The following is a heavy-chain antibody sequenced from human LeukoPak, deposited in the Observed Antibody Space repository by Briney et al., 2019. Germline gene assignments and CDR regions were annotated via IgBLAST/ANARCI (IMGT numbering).Heavy chain of an antibody. D-gene: IGHD2-21*01. CDR1: GGSISSYY. J-gene: IGHJ4*02. CDR3: ARGVVIAPQTFDY. V-gene: IGHV4-59*01. CDR2: IYYSGST. Sequence: PSETLSLTCTVSGGSISSYYWSWIRQPPGEGLEWIGYIYYSGSTNYNPSLESRVTISVDTSKNQFSLKLSSVTAADTAVYYCARGVVIAPQTFDYWGQGTLVTVSS.